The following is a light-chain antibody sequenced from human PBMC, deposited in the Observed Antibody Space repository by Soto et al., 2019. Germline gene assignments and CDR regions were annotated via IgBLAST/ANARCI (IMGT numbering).Light chain of an antibody. Sequence: DIQMTQSPSTLSASVGDRVTITCRASQSISSWLAWYQQNPGKAPKLLIYKASSLESGVPSRFSGSGSGTEFTLTISRLQPDDFATYYGQQYNSYWTFGQGTKVEIK. CDR1: QSISSW. J-gene: IGKJ1*01. CDR3: QQYNSYWT. CDR2: KAS. V-gene: IGKV1-5*03.